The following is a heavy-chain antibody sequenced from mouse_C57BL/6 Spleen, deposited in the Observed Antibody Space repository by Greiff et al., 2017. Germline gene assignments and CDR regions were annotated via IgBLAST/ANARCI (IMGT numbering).Heavy chain of an antibody. CDR1: GFTFTDYY. CDR3: ERYDGTKVGDY. Sequence: EVQLVESGGGLVQPGGSLSLSCAASGFTFTDYYMSWVRQPPGKALDWLGFIRNKANGYTTEYSASVKGLFTISRDNYQSNLYLKMNALRVEDSATYYCERYDGTKVGDYWGQGTSVTVSA. V-gene: IGHV7-3*01. J-gene: IGHJ4*01. CDR2: IRNKANGYTT. D-gene: IGHD1-1*01.